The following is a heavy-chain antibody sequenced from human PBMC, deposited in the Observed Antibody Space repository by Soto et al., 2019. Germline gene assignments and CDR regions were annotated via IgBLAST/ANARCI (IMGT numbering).Heavy chain of an antibody. V-gene: IGHV3-74*01. CDR3: ARFDIAAPPPI. CDR1: GFSFSSNW. Sequence: EVQLVESGGGLVQPGGSLRLSCVASGFSFSSNWMHWVRHAPGKGPVWVSRLSADGSSTHYADLVKGRFTISRDNAKNTLYLQVNSLRVEDAAVYYCARFDIAAPPPIWGQGTMVTVSS. J-gene: IGHJ3*02. D-gene: IGHD6-13*01. CDR2: LSADGSST.